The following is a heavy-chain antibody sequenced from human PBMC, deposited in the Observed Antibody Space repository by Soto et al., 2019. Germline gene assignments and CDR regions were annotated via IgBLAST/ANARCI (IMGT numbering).Heavy chain of an antibody. D-gene: IGHD1-20*01. Sequence: GGSLRLSCAASGFTFSSYAMSWVRQAPGKGLEWVSAISGSGGSTYYADSVKGRFTISRDNSKNPLYLQMNSLRAEDTAVYYCAKDLTYNDAFDIWGQGTMVTVSS. CDR1: GFTFSSYA. V-gene: IGHV3-23*01. CDR3: AKDLTYNDAFDI. CDR2: ISGSGGST. J-gene: IGHJ3*02.